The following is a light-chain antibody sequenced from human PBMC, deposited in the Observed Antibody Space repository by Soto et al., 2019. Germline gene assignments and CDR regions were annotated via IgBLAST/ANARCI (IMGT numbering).Light chain of an antibody. CDR1: SSNIGSGS. V-gene: IGLV1-44*01. CDR2: NND. J-gene: IGLJ1*01. CDR3: ASWDVSLNGLYV. Sequence: QAVVTQPPSASGTPGQRVTISCSGGSSNIGSGSVNWYQQLPGKAPRLLIYNNDQRPSGVPDRFSGSKSGTSASLAISGLQSEDEADYYCASWDVSLNGLYVFGAGTKLTVL.